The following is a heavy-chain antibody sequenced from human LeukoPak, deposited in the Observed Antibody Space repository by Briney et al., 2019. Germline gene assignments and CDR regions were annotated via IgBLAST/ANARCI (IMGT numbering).Heavy chain of an antibody. D-gene: IGHD2-21*01. CDR3: AKALVVVVIAIPTPFDY. CDR1: GFTFSSYA. Sequence: GGSLRLSCAASGFTFSSYAMGWVRQAPGKGLEWVSVISGSGGSTYYADSVKGRFTISRDNSKSTLYLQMNSLRAEDTAVYYCAKALVVVVIAIPTPFDYWGQGTLVTVSS. V-gene: IGHV3-23*01. CDR2: ISGSGGST. J-gene: IGHJ4*02.